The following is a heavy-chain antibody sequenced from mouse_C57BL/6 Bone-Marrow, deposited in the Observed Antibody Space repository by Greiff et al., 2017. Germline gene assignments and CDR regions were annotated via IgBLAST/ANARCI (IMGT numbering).Heavy chain of an antibody. CDR1: GFSLTSYG. V-gene: IGHV2-5*01. CDR2: IWRGGST. J-gene: IGHJ3*01. Sequence: QVQLQQSGPGLVQPSQSLSITCTVSGFSLTSYGVHWVRQSPGKGRDWPGVIWRGGSTDYNAAFMSRLSITKDNSKSQVFFKMNSLQADDTAIYYCANNGTIVTTTLAWFAYWGQGTLVTVSA. D-gene: IGHD2-5*01. CDR3: ANNGTIVTTTLAWFAY.